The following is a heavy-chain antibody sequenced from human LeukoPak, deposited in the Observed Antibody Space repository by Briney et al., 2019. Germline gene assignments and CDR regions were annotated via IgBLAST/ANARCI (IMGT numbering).Heavy chain of an antibody. CDR3: TPYRSSSSCNLGLDP. CDR2: IKSKTDGGTT. V-gene: IGHV3-15*01. D-gene: IGHD2-2*01. CDR1: GFAFSHAW. Sequence: GGSLRLSCATSGFAFSHAWMTWVRQTPGKGLEWVGRIKSKTDGGTTDYAAPVKGRFTISRDDSKNTLYLQMNNLITEDTAVYYCTPYRSSSSCNLGLDPWGQGTLVTVSS. J-gene: IGHJ5*02.